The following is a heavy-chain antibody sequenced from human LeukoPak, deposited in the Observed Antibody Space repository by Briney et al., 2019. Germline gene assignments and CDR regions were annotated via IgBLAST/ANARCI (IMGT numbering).Heavy chain of an antibody. V-gene: IGHV5-51*01. D-gene: IGHD3-22*01. J-gene: IGHJ4*02. CDR3: ARLPGYYDRYYFDY. CDR1: GYSFTSFW. CDR2: IYPGASDT. Sequence: GESPNISRKGSGYSFTSFWIGWVRPTPGKGPEWMGTIYPGASDTRYRPTFQGQVPISADKSISTAYRQWSSLKAADTAMYYCARLPGYYDRYYFDYGGQGTLVTVPS.